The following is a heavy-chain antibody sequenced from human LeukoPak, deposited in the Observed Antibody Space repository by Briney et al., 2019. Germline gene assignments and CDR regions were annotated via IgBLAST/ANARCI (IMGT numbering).Heavy chain of an antibody. CDR2: INSDGSST. Sequence: SGGSLRLSCAASGFTFSSYWRHWVRQVPGKGLVWVSRINSDGSSTSYADSVKGRFTISRDNAKNTLYLQMNSLRAEDTAVYYCARPTAYGFWSGSLDYWGQGTLVTVSS. V-gene: IGHV3-74*01. CDR3: ARPTAYGFWSGSLDY. CDR1: GFTFSSYW. D-gene: IGHD3-3*01. J-gene: IGHJ4*02.